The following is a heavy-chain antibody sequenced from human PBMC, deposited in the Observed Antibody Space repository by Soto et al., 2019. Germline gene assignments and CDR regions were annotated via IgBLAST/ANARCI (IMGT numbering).Heavy chain of an antibody. Sequence: GSLRLSCAASGFPFSKYWMSWVRQAPGKGLEWVANIKDDGGQQYYVDSVKGRFTISRDNAENSLYLHMRSLRVEDTDAYYCGNTPRRGGFDSWGQGPVVTVSS. CDR2: IKDDGGQQ. J-gene: IGHJ4*02. V-gene: IGHV3-7*03. CDR3: GNTPRRGGFDS. CDR1: GFPFSKYW. D-gene: IGHD3-16*01.